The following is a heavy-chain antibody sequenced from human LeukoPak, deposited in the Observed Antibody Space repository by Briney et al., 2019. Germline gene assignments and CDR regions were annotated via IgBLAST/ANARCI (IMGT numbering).Heavy chain of an antibody. CDR2: IYHSGST. CDR1: GGSISSGGYY. Sequence: ASETLSLTCTVSGGSISSGGYYWSWIRQPPGKGLGWIGYIYHSGSTYYNPSLKSRVTISVDRSKNQFSLKLSSVTAADTAVYYCARVESDHSSGTNWFDPWGQGTLVAVSS. J-gene: IGHJ5*02. D-gene: IGHD3-22*01. CDR3: ARVESDHSSGTNWFDP. V-gene: IGHV4-30-2*01.